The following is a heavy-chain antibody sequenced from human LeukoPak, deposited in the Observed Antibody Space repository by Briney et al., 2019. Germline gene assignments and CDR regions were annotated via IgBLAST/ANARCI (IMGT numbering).Heavy chain of an antibody. V-gene: IGHV1-8*01. Sequence: ASVKVSCKASGYTFTSYDINWVRQATGQGLEWMGWMNPNSGNTGYAQKFQGRVTMTRNTSISTAYMELSSLRSEDTAVYYCARDVRGWLQHTYYYYGMDVWGQGTTVTVSS. D-gene: IGHD3-10*02. CDR3: ARDVRGWLQHTYYYYGMDV. J-gene: IGHJ6*02. CDR1: GYTFTSYD. CDR2: MNPNSGNT.